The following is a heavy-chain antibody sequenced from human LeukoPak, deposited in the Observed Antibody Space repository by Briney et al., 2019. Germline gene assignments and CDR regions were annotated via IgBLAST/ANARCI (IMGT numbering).Heavy chain of an antibody. Sequence: GGSLRLSCAASGFTFRSYAMSWVREAPGKGLEGVSAISGSGGSTYYATSVRRRFTISRDNSKNTLYLQMNSLRAEDTAVYYCAKGLIDSSGSRGQFDYWGQGSLVTVSS. D-gene: IGHD5-18*01. CDR3: AKGLIDSSGSRGQFDY. V-gene: IGHV3-23*01. CDR1: GFTFRSYA. J-gene: IGHJ4*02. CDR2: ISGSGGST.